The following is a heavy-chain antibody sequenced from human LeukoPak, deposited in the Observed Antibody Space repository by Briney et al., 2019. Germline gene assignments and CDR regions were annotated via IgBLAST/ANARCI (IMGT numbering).Heavy chain of an antibody. CDR1: GASITSYY. V-gene: IGHV4-4*07. Sequence: SETLSLTCTVSGASITSYYWSWIRQPAGKGLEWVGRIYASGSTTYNPSLKSRVTMAVDTSKTQFSLKLSSVTAADTAVYYCARDSGTTGEVKFDPWGQGTLVSVSA. D-gene: IGHD3-10*01. CDR3: ARDSGTTGEVKFDP. CDR2: IYASGST. J-gene: IGHJ5*02.